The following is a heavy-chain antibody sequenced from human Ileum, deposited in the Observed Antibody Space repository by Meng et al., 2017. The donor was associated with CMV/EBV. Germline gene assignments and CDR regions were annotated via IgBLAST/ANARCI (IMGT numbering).Heavy chain of an antibody. CDR1: GYTFTGYY. CDR2: INPNSGGT. Sequence: ASVKVSCKASGYTFTGYYMHWVRQAPGQGLEWMGWINPNSGGTNYAQKFQGRVTMTRDTSITTAYMDLNSLRSDDTAVYSCARGSVITGTTTGIDHWGQGTLVTVSS. D-gene: IGHD1-7*01. V-gene: IGHV1-2*02. J-gene: IGHJ4*02. CDR3: ARGSVITGTTTGIDH.